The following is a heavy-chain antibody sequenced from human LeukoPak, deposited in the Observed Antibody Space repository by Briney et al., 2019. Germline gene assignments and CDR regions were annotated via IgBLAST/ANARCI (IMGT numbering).Heavy chain of an antibody. CDR1: GGSISSYY. D-gene: IGHD3/OR15-3a*01. V-gene: IGHV4-59*05. CDR3: AKQTGSGLFILP. Sequence: SETLSLICTVSGGSISSYYWSWIRQPAGKGLEWIGSIYYTGNTYYNASLKSQVSISIDTSKNQFSLKLTSVTAADTAVYYCAKQTGSGLFILPGGQGTLVTVSS. J-gene: IGHJ4*02. CDR2: IYYTGNT.